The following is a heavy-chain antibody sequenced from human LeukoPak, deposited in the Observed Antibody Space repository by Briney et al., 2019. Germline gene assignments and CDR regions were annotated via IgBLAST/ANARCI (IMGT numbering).Heavy chain of an antibody. CDR2: ISDNSGTT. V-gene: IGHV3-23*01. CDR1: GFTYSSYA. CDR3: STFGELSEDAFDI. Sequence: GGSLRLSCAASGFTYSSYAMSWVRQAPGKGLEWVSYISDNSGTTYYADSVKGRFTISRDNSKNTLYLQMNSLRAEDTAVYYCSTFGELSEDAFDIWGQGTMVTVSS. J-gene: IGHJ3*02. D-gene: IGHD3-10*01.